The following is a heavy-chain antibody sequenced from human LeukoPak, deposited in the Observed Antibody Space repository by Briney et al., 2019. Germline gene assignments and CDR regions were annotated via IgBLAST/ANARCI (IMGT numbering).Heavy chain of an antibody. J-gene: IGHJ4*02. CDR1: GGSINSSAYY. CDR2: IFHSGST. V-gene: IGHV4-39*01. D-gene: IGHD3-3*01. Sequence: SETLSLXCTVSGGSINSSAYYWGWIRQPPGKGPEWIASIFHSGSTNYNPSLKSRVTIAVDPSKNQFSLKLSSVTAADTAVYYCARQWSNFWSEYWGQGTLVTVSS. CDR3: ARQWSNFWSEY.